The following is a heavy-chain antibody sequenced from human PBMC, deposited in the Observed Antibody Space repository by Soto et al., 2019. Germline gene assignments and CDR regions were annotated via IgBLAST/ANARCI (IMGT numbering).Heavy chain of an antibody. V-gene: IGHV2-5*02. J-gene: IGHJ5*02. CDR3: AHRLGFPGHLDWFVFPEDWFDP. CDR2: MYWGGDQ. CDR1: GFSLNTTGVG. D-gene: IGHD3-3*01. Sequence: HITLKESGPTRVIPTETLTLTCSVSGFSLNTTGVGVAWIRQPPGKALEWLALMYWGGDQRYRPSLKSRLTISKDTSNNDVALTMTHIFDPADTGTYYCAHRLGFPGHLDWFVFPEDWFDPWGQGVLVSVSS.